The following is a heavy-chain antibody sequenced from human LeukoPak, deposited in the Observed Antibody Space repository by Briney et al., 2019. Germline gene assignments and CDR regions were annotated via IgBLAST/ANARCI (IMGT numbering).Heavy chain of an antibody. J-gene: IGHJ4*02. Sequence: PGGSLRLSCAASGFPFSSYAMTWVRQAPGKGLEWVSVIYSGGSTDYADSVKGRFTISRDNSKNTLYLQMNSLRAEDTAVYYCARGDGYNGHFDYWGQGTLVTVSS. CDR1: GFPFSSYA. D-gene: IGHD5-24*01. CDR2: IYSGGST. CDR3: ARGDGYNGHFDY. V-gene: IGHV3-66*02.